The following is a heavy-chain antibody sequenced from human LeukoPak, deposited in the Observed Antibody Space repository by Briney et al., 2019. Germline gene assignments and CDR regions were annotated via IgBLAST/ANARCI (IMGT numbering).Heavy chain of an antibody. CDR3: ASSRYSSSWYDGFDY. CDR2: ISSSSSYI. Sequence: KTGGSLRLSCAASGFTFSSYSMNWVRQAPGKGLEWVSSISSSSSYIYYADSVKGRFTISRDNAKNSLYLQMNSLRAEDTAVYYCASSRYSSSWYDGFDYWGQGTLVTVSS. J-gene: IGHJ4*02. D-gene: IGHD6-13*01. V-gene: IGHV3-21*01. CDR1: GFTFSSYS.